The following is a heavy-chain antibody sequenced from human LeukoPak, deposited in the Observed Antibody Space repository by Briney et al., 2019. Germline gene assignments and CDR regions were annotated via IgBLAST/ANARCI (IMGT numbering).Heavy chain of an antibody. D-gene: IGHD7-27*01. CDR2: IKSKVDGGTT. Sequence: PGGSLRLSCAASEFAFSTYNMNWVRQAPGKGLEWVGLIKSKVDGGTTDYAAPVKGRFTISRDDSENTLYLQMSSLKIEDTAIYYCTKDPPLTGGVYSAHWGPGTLVTVSS. CDR1: EFAFSTYN. J-gene: IGHJ4*02. V-gene: IGHV3-15*07. CDR3: TKDPPLTGGVYSAH.